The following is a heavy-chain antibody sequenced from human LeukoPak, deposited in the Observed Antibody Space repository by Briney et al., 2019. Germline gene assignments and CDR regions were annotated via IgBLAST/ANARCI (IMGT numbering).Heavy chain of an antibody. CDR2: IYYSGST. D-gene: IGHD3-22*01. V-gene: IGHV4-59*12. CDR3: ARGVTMIVVVHFDY. CDR1: GGSISSYY. J-gene: IGHJ4*02. Sequence: SETLSLTCTASGGSISSYYWSWIRQPPGKGLEWIGYIYYSGSTYYNPSLKSRVTISVDTSKNQFSLKLSSVTAADTAVYYCARGVTMIVVVHFDYWGQGTLVTVSS.